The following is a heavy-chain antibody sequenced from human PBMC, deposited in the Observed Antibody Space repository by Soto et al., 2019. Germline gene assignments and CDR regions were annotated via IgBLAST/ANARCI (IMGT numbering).Heavy chain of an antibody. D-gene: IGHD3-10*01. CDR3: ARAGNTNNPRKVLLRDY. CDR1: GYTFTGYY. J-gene: IGHJ4*02. CDR2: INPNSGGT. Sequence: ASVKVSCKASGYTFTGYYMHWVRQAPGQGLEWMGWINPNSGGTNYAQKFQGRVTMTRDTSISTAYMELSRLRSDDTAVYYCARAGNTNNPRKVLLRDYWGQGTLVTVSS. V-gene: IGHV1-2*02.